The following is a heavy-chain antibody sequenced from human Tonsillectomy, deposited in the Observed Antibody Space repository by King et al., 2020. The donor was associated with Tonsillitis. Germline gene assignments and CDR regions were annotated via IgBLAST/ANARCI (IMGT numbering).Heavy chain of an antibody. CDR2: ISSSSSII. J-gene: IGHJ6*02. Sequence: VQLVESGGGLVQRGGSLRLSCAASGFNLSSYTMNWVRQAPGKGLEWVSYISSSSSIIYYADSVKGRFTISRENAKNSLYLQMNSLRAEDTAVYYCARGNWGYYYYGMDVWGQGTTVTVSS. CDR3: ARGNWGYYYYGMDV. D-gene: IGHD7-27*01. CDR1: GFNLSSYT. V-gene: IGHV3-48*01.